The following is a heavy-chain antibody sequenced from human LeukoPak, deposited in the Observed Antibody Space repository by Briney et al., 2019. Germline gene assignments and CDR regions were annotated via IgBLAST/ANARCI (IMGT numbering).Heavy chain of an antibody. CDR2: IKQDASEK. D-gene: IGHD6-19*01. J-gene: IGHJ4*02. CDR1: GFTFSNVW. V-gene: IGHV3-7*01. CDR3: ARGSVAGTLFDY. Sequence: GGSLRLSCAASGFTFSNVWMSWVRQAPGKGLEWVANIKQDASEKSYVDSVKGRFTISRDNAKSSLYLQMNSLRADDTAVYYCARGSVAGTLFDYWGQGTLVTVSS.